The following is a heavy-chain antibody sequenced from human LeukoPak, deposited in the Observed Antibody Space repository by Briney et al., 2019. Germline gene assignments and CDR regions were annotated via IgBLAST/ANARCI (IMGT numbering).Heavy chain of an antibody. V-gene: IGHV1-18*01. CDR1: GYTFTSYG. D-gene: IGHD3-3*01. Sequence: ASVKVSCKASGYTFTSYGISWVRQASGQGLEWMGRISAYNGNTNYAQKLQGRVTMTTDTSTSTAYMELRSLRSDDTAVYYCAREGGTRWYADFWSGYYSPLGSSYGMDVWGQGTTVTVSS. CDR2: ISAYNGNT. J-gene: IGHJ6*02. CDR3: AREGGTRWYADFWSGYYSPLGSSYGMDV.